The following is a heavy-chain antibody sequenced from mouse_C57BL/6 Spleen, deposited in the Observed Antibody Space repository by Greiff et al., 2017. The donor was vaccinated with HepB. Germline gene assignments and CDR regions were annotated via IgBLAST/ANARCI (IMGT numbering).Heavy chain of an antibody. CDR3: TKGYGSSLWYFDI. CDR2: IDPENGDT. Sequence: EVQLQQSGAELVRPGASVKLSCTASGFNIKDDYMHWVKQRPEQGLEWIGWIDPENGDTEYASKFQGKATITADISSNTAYLQLSSLTSEDTAVYYCTKGYGSSLWYFDIWGTGTTVTVSS. D-gene: IGHD1-1*01. V-gene: IGHV14-4*01. CDR1: GFNIKDDY. J-gene: IGHJ1*03.